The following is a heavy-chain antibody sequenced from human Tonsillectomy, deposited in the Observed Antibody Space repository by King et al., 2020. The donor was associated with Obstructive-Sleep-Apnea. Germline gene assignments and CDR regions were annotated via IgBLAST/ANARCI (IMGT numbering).Heavy chain of an antibody. CDR2: MSYDGSFE. Sequence: QLVQSGGGVVQPGRSLRLSWVASGFTFSSYAMNWVRQAPGKGLEWVAFMSYDGSFECYADSVKGRFTISRDNSEKTLYLQMNSLRDEDTAFYYCAKGHDGSFYRAFDYWGQGTLVTVSS. CDR1: GFTFSSYA. D-gene: IGHD2-2*01. CDR3: AKGHDGSFYRAFDY. J-gene: IGHJ4*02. V-gene: IGHV3-30*04.